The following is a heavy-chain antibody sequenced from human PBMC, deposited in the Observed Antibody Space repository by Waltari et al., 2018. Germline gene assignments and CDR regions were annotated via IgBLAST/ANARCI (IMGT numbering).Heavy chain of an antibody. CDR2: RYSGGET. CDR3: ARGDGYTKPLDH. Sequence: EVQLVESGGGLVQPGGSLRLSCAVSGFSVTYSYMNWVRQAPGKGLEWLAVRYSGGETYYTDSVKGRFTIARDRSKNTLYLQMNSLRTEDTAVYYCARGDGYTKPLDHWGQGTLVTVSS. CDR1: GFSVTYSY. V-gene: IGHV3-53*01. J-gene: IGHJ4*02. D-gene: IGHD5-12*01.